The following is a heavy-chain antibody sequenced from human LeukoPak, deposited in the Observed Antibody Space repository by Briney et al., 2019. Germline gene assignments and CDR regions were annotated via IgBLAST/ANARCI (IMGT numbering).Heavy chain of an antibody. Sequence: GSLRLSCAASGFTFSSYAMSWVRQAPGKGLEWIGEINHSGSTNYNPSLKSRVTISVDTSKNQFSLKLSSVTAADTAVYYCARVDGVATQAEGIDYWGQGTLVTVSS. D-gene: IGHD5-12*01. CDR3: ARVDGVATQAEGIDY. J-gene: IGHJ4*02. V-gene: IGHV4-34*01. CDR2: INHSGST. CDR1: GFTFSSYA.